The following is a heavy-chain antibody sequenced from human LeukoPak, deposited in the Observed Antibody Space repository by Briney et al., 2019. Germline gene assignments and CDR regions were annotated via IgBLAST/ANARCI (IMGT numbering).Heavy chain of an antibody. CDR3: ARGSFSSGWSGRSYYYYGMDV. CDR1: GYTFTSYD. J-gene: IGHJ6*02. Sequence: ASVKVSCKASGYTFTSYDINWVRQATGQGLEWMGWISAYNGSTNYAQKLQGRVTMTTDTSTSTAYMELRSLRSDDTAVYYCARGSFSSGWSGRSYYYYGMDVWGQGTTVTVSS. D-gene: IGHD6-19*01. CDR2: ISAYNGST. V-gene: IGHV1-18*01.